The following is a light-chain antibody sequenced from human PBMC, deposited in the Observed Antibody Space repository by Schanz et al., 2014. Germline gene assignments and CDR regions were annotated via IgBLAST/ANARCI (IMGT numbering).Light chain of an antibody. Sequence: DIQMTQSPSSVSASVGDRVTITCRASQGISTWLAWYQQKPGKAPKLLIYDASSLESGVPSRFSGSGSRTKFTLTISSVQPDDFATYYCQQYNSYSRTFGQGTKVEIK. CDR1: QGISTW. V-gene: IGKV1-5*01. CDR3: QQYNSYSRT. J-gene: IGKJ1*01. CDR2: DAS.